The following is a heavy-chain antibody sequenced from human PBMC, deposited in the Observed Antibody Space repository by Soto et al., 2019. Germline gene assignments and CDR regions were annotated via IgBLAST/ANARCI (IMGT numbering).Heavy chain of an antibody. D-gene: IGHD6-6*01. CDR3: ARGEDSSSTGYHYYYGMDV. CDR2: IYYSGST. V-gene: IGHV4-61*01. CDR1: GGSVSSGSYY. Sequence: PSETLSLTCTVSGGSVSSGSYYWSWIRQPPGKGLEWIGYIYYSGSTNYNPSLKSRVTISVDTSKNQFSLKLSSVTAADTAVYYCARGEDSSSTGYHYYYGMDVWGQGTTVTVSS. J-gene: IGHJ6*02.